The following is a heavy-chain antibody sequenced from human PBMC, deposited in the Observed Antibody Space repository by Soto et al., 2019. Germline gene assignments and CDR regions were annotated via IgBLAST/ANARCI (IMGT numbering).Heavy chain of an antibody. D-gene: IGHD3-22*01. J-gene: IGHJ4*02. CDR3: ARDIDSSG. Sequence: EVQLAESGGGLVQPGGSLRLSCAASGFPFSTNWMHWVRQAPGKGLVWVSRINSDGTSTNYADSVKGRFTISRDNAKNTLYLQMNSLRGEDTAMYYCARDIDSSGWGQGTLVTVSS. CDR1: GFPFSTNW. V-gene: IGHV3-74*01. CDR2: INSDGTST.